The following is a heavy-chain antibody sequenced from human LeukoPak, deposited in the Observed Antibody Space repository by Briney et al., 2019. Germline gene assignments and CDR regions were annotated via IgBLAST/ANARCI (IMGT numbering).Heavy chain of an antibody. J-gene: IGHJ6*02. CDR1: GFTFSSYW. CDR3: ARGRVVVTAIEDCYYGMDV. D-gene: IGHD2-21*02. CDR2: INSDGSST. V-gene: IGHV3-74*01. Sequence: PGGSLRLSCAASGFTFSSYWMHWVRQAPGKGLVWVSRINSDGSSTSYADSVKGRFTISRDNAKNTLYLQMNSLRAEDTAVYYCARGRVVVTAIEDCYYGMDVWGQGTTVTVSS.